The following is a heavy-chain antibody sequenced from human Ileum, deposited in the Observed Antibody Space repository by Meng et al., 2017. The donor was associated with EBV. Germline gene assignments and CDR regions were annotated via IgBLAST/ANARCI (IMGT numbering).Heavy chain of an antibody. CDR3: ARRPTGIDY. CDR2: IIHGGSP. V-gene: IGHV4-34*12. J-gene: IGHJ4*02. D-gene: IGHD2-8*02. CDR1: GGSLSGAY. Sequence: QEHRQQGGAGLLKPSVTLALTCAVNGGSLSGAYWNWIRQPPGKGLEWIGEIIHGGSPSYNPSLKSRVTISIDTSKNQLSLMLSSVTAADTAVYYCARRPTGIDYWGQGTLVTVSS.